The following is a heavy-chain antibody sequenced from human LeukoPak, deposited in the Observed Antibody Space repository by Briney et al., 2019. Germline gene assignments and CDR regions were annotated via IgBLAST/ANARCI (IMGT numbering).Heavy chain of an antibody. Sequence: GASVKVSCKASGYTFTSYGISWVRQAPGQGLEWMGWISAYSGNTNYAQRLQGRVTMTTDTSTSTAYMELRSLRSDDTAVYYCARDQERGYSYGYLDYWGQGTLVTVSS. CDR3: ARDQERGYSYGYLDY. J-gene: IGHJ4*02. CDR1: GYTFTSYG. V-gene: IGHV1-18*04. CDR2: ISAYSGNT. D-gene: IGHD5-18*01.